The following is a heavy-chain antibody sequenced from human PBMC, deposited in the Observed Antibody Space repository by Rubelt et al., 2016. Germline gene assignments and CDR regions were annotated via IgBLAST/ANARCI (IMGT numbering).Heavy chain of an antibody. CDR3: ARTVYYESSGYVEPPEAFDI. J-gene: IGHJ3*02. CDR2: INPSGGST. D-gene: IGHD3-22*01. CDR1: GYTFTTYY. Sequence: QVQLAQSGADVKKPGASVKVSCEASGYTFTTYYMHWVRQAPGQGLEWMGMINPSGGSTTYAQKFQGRVTMTSDTSTSTVYMERSSLRSEDRAVYYCARTVYYESSGYVEPPEAFDIWGQGTRVTVSS. V-gene: IGHV1-46*01.